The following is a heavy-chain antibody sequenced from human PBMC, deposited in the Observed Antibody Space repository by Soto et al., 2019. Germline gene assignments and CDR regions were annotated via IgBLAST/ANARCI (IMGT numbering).Heavy chain of an antibody. J-gene: IGHJ2*01. CDR3: AKGRAVAGTGWYFDL. D-gene: IGHD6-19*01. Sequence: QVQLVESGGGVVLPGRSLRLSCAASGFTFSSYGMHWVRQAPGKGLEWVAVISYDGSNKYYADSVKGRFTISRDNSKNTLYLQMNSLRAEDTAVYYCAKGRAVAGTGWYFDLWGRGTLVTVSS. CDR2: ISYDGSNK. V-gene: IGHV3-30*18. CDR1: GFTFSSYG.